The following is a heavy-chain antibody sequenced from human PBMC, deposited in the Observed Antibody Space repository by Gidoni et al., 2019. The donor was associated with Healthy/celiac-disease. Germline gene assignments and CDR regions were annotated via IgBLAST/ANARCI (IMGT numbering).Heavy chain of an antibody. CDR1: GGSFSGYY. V-gene: IGHV4-34*01. J-gene: IGHJ6*02. Sequence: QVQLQQWGAGLLKPSETLSLTCAVYGGSFSGYYWSWLRQPPGKGLEWIGEINHSGSTNYNPSLKSRVTISVDTSKNQFSLKLSSVTAADTAVYYCARGTRASPRNYYGSGSYYNYAGMDVWGQGTTVTVSS. CDR2: INHSGST. D-gene: IGHD3-10*01. CDR3: ARGTRASPRNYYGSGSYYNYAGMDV.